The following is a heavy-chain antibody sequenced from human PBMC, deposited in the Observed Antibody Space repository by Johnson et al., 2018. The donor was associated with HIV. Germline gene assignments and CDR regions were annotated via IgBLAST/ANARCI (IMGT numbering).Heavy chain of an antibody. CDR3: ARGEGNWNYDAFDI. J-gene: IGHJ3*02. Sequence: QEQLVESGGGVVQPGTSLRLSCAASGFTFSRCGMHWVRQAPGKGLEWAAVISNDGSNKYYADSVKGRFTISRDNSKNTLCMQMNSLGAEDTAGYYCARGEGNWNYDAFDIWGQGTMVTVSS. D-gene: IGHD1-7*01. CDR2: ISNDGSNK. V-gene: IGHV3-30*03. CDR1: GFTFSRCG.